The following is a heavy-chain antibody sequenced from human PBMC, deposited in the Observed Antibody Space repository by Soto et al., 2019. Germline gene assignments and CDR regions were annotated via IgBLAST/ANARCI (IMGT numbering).Heavy chain of an antibody. V-gene: IGHV1-46*01. CDR3: ARGLGLGDY. CDR2: INPNGGST. CDR1: GYTFTSYY. J-gene: IGHJ4*02. Sequence: QVQLVQSGAEVKKPGASVKLSSKASGYTFTSYYIHWVRQAPGQGLEWIGIINPNGGSTNYAHNFKGRLTVTRDTSTATVYMELGALTSEDTAVYYCARGLGLGDYWGQGTLVTVSS. D-gene: IGHD3-9*01.